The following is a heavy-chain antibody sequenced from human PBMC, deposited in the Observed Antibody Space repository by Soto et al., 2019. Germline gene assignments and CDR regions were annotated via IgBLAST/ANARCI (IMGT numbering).Heavy chain of an antibody. D-gene: IGHD3-3*01. J-gene: IGHJ6*03. CDR2: ISSSGSTI. CDR1: GFTFSDYY. Sequence: GGSLRLSCAASGFTFSDYYMSWIRQAPGKGLEWVSYISSSGSTIYYADSVKGRFTISRDNAKNSLYLQMNSLRAEDTAVYYCARGQFLEWLLYESYYYYYMDVWGKGTTVTVSS. CDR3: ARGQFLEWLLYESYYYYYMDV. V-gene: IGHV3-11*01.